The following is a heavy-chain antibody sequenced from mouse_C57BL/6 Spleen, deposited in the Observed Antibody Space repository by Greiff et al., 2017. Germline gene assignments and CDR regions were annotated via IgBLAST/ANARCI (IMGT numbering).Heavy chain of an antibody. CDR3: VREVGYYALDY. Sequence: EVMLVESGGGLVQPKGSLKLSCAASGFTFNTYAMHWVRQAPGKGLEWVARIRSKSSNSATYYADSVKDRFTISRDDSQSMLYLQMNNLKTEDTAMYYCVREVGYYALDYWGQGTSVTVSS. J-gene: IGHJ4*01. V-gene: IGHV10-3*01. D-gene: IGHD1-1*01. CDR1: GFTFNTYA. CDR2: IRSKSSNSAT.